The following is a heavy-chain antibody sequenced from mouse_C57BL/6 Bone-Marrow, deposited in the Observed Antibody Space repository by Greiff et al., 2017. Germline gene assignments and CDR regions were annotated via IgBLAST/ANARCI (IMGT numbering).Heavy chain of an antibody. CDR3: ARPYYSNYWYFDV. CDR2: IYPGSGST. CDR1: GYTFTSYW. D-gene: IGHD2-5*01. J-gene: IGHJ1*03. V-gene: IGHV1-55*01. Sequence: QVQLQPPGAELVKPGASVKMSCKASGYTFTSYWITWVKQRPGQGLEWIGDIYPGSGSTNYNEKFKSKATLTVDTSSSTAYMQISSLTSEDSAVYYCARPYYSNYWYFDVWGTGTTVTVSS.